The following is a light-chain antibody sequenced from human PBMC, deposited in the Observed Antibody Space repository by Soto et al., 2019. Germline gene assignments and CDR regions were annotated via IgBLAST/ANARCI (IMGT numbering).Light chain of an antibody. Sequence: QSVLTQPASVSGSPGQSITISCTGTSNDVGTYNLVSWYQLHPGKAPKLMIYEVTKRPSGVSNRFSGSKSGNTASLTISGLQAEDEADYFCCSYAGGGAFYVFGTGTKVTVL. CDR3: CSYAGGGAFYV. CDR2: EVT. V-gene: IGLV2-23*02. J-gene: IGLJ1*01. CDR1: SNDVGTYNL.